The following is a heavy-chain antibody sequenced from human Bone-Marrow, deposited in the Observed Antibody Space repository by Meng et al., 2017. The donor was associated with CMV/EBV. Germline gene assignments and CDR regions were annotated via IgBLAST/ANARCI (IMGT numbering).Heavy chain of an antibody. CDR3: AREIAAAGIQFRAYYYYYGIDV. J-gene: IGHJ6*02. CDR2: IKQDGSEK. Sequence: GESLKISCAASGFTFSSYWMSWVRQAPGKGLEWVANIKQDGSEKYYVDSVKGRFTISRDNAKNSLYLQMNSLRAEDTAVYYCAREIAAAGIQFRAYYYYYGIDVLLPFTTVTFSS. V-gene: IGHV3-7*01. CDR1: GFTFSSYW. D-gene: IGHD6-13*01.